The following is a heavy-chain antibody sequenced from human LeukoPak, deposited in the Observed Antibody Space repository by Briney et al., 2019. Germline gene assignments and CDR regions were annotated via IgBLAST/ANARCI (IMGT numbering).Heavy chain of an antibody. Sequence: ASVKVSCKASGYTFTSYYMHWVRQAPGQGLEWMGIINPSGGTTSYARKFQGRVTMTRDTSTSTVYMELSSLRSGDTAMYYCARGSWYRNDYWGQGTLVTVSS. CDR1: GYTFTSYY. CDR3: ARGSWYRNDY. D-gene: IGHD6-13*01. J-gene: IGHJ4*02. V-gene: IGHV1-46*01. CDR2: INPSGGTT.